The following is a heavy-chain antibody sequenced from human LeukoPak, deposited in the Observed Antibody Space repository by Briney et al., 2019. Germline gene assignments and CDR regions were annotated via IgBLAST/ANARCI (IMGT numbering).Heavy chain of an antibody. D-gene: IGHD3-10*01. CDR2: INSYNGNT. J-gene: IGHJ6*04. V-gene: IGHV1-18*04. CDR3: ARAPVNMVREVSYYYYAMDV. CDR1: GYTFTSYD. Sequence: APVKVSCKASGYTFTSYDINWVRQAPGQGLEWMGSINSYNGNTNYAQKLQGRVTMTTDTSTSTAYMELRKLRSDNTAVYYCARAPVNMVREVSYYYYAMDVWGKGTTVTVSS.